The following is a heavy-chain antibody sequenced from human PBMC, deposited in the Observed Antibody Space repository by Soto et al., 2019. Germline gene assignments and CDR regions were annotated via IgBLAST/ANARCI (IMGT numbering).Heavy chain of an antibody. CDR3: ARDSSTGYYRSDFDY. CDR1: GFTFTRYS. Sequence: GGSLRLSCAASGFTFTRYSMNWVRQAPGKGLEWVASISTRSHYIYYADSLKGRFTISRDNAKNSVDLQISSLRAEDTAVYYCARDSSTGYYRSDFDYWGQGTLVTVSS. CDR2: ISTRSHYI. D-gene: IGHD3-9*01. J-gene: IGHJ4*02. V-gene: IGHV3-21*01.